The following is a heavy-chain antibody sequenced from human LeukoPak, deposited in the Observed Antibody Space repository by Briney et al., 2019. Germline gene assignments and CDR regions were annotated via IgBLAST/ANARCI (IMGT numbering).Heavy chain of an antibody. CDR2: MSAYNGDT. V-gene: IGHV1-18*01. J-gene: IGHJ4*02. D-gene: IGHD1-26*01. CDR3: ARRVGGTPYFFDY. Sequence: ASVKVSCKASGYNINDYGINWVRQAPGQGLEWMGWMSAYNGDTSYTESLQGRVTMTTDTSTNTAYMELRGLTSDDTGVYYCARRVGGTPYFFDYWGQGTLVTVSS. CDR1: GYNINDYG.